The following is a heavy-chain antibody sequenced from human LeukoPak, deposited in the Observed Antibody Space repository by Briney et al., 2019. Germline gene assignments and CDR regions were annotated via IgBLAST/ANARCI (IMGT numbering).Heavy chain of an antibody. CDR1: GGTFSSYA. D-gene: IGHD5-18*01. V-gene: IGHV1-69*04. Sequence: SVKVSCKASGGTFSSYAISWVRQAPGQGLEWMGRIIPILGIANYAQKFQGRVTITADKSTSTAYMELSSLRSEDTAVYYCATVDTAMVTGAIDYWGQGTLVTVSS. J-gene: IGHJ4*02. CDR2: IIPILGIA. CDR3: ATVDTAMVTGAIDY.